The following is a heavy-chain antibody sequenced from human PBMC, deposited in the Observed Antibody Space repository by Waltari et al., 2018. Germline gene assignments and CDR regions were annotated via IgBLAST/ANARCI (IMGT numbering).Heavy chain of an antibody. CDR1: GGPFPGYY. V-gene: IGHV4-34*01. CDR2: INHSGTT. CDR3: ARHCPVEMIIRTRWLDP. D-gene: IGHD3-10*01. Sequence: QVQLQQWGAGLLKPPETLSLTCAGHGGPFPGYYWSWIRQPPGKGLEWIGDINHSGTTNYNPSFKSRVTISLDTSKKQFSLRLSSVTAADTAVYFCARHCPVEMIIRTRWLDPWGQGTLVTVSS. J-gene: IGHJ5*02.